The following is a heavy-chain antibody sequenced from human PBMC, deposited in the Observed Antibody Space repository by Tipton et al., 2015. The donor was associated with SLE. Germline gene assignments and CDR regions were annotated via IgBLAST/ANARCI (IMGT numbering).Heavy chain of an antibody. V-gene: IGHV5-51*01. Sequence: QLVQSGAEVKKPGESLKISCKGSGYIFTNYWIAWVRQMPGKGLEWMGIIYPGDSDTRYSPSFQGQVTISADKSISTAYLQWSSLKASDTAMYYCANLGQLMYDAFDIWGQGTMVTVSS. CDR2: IYPGDSDT. D-gene: IGHD5-18*01. CDR1: GYIFTNYW. J-gene: IGHJ3*02. CDR3: ANLGQLMYDAFDI.